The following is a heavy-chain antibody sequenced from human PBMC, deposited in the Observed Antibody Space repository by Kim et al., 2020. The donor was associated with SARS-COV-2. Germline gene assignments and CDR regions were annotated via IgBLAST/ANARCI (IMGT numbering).Heavy chain of an antibody. Sequence: SETLSLTCTVSGGSISSYYWSWIRQPPGKGLEWIGYIYYSGSTNYNPSLKSRVTISVDTSKNQFSLKLSSVTAADTAVYYCARVGSSGWYTVWGQGTLVTVSS. V-gene: IGHV4-59*01. CDR2: IYYSGST. CDR1: GGSISSYY. D-gene: IGHD6-19*01. J-gene: IGHJ4*02. CDR3: ARVGSSGWYTV.